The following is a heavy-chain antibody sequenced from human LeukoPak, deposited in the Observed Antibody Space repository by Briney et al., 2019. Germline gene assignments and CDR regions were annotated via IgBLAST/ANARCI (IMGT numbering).Heavy chain of an antibody. CDR1: GFTFSSYG. D-gene: IGHD3-16*01. V-gene: IGHV3-23*01. CDR2: ISGSGGST. CDR3: AKSFGPLRHTFGGVLYYFDY. Sequence: PGGSLRLSCAASGFTFSSYGMSWVRQAPGKGLEWVSAISGSGGSTYYADSVKGRFTISRDNSKNTLYLQMNSLRAEDTAVYYCAKSFGPLRHTFGGVLYYFDYWGQGTLVTVSS. J-gene: IGHJ4*02.